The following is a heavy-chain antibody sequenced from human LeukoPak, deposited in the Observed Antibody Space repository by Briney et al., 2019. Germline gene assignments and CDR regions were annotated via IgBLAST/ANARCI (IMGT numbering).Heavy chain of an antibody. CDR3: ARGGTSSSLAY. J-gene: IGHJ4*02. D-gene: IGHD4-23*01. CDR2: ISSSSTI. Sequence: GGSVRLSCAASGFTFSSYIINWVRQAPGKGLEWASYISSSSTISYADSVKGRFTISRGNANNSLYLQMNSLRDGDTAVYYCARGGTSSSLAYWGQGTLVTVSS. V-gene: IGHV3-48*02. CDR1: GFTFSSYI.